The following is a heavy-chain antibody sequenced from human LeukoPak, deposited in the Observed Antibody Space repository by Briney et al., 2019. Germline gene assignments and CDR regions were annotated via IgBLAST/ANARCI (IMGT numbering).Heavy chain of an antibody. V-gene: IGHV3-64*01. CDR3: ARAGYSSSWYSVSFDY. J-gene: IGHJ4*02. CDR1: GFTFSSYA. CDR2: ISSNGGST. Sequence: PGGSLRLSCAASGFTFSSYAMHWVRQAPGKGLEYVSAISSNGGSTYYANSVKGRFTISRDNSKNTLYLQMGSLRAEDMAVYYCARAGYSSSWYSVSFDYWGQGTLVTVSS. D-gene: IGHD6-13*01.